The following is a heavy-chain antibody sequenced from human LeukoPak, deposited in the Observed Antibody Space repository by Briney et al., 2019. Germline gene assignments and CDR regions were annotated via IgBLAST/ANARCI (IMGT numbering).Heavy chain of an antibody. Sequence: GGSLRLSCAASGFTFSRYWMSWVRQAPGKGLECVANIKQDGSAKYYGDSVKGRFTISRDNAKNVLYLQMNSLRADDTAVYYCARDLSGNGDYVDSWGQGTLVTVSS. CDR3: ARDLSGNGDYVDS. J-gene: IGHJ4*02. D-gene: IGHD3-16*02. V-gene: IGHV3-7*01. CDR2: IKQDGSAK. CDR1: GFTFSRYW.